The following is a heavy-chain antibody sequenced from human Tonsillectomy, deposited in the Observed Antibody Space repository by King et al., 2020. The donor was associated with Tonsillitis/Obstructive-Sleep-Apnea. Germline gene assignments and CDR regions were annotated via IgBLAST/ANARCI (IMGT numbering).Heavy chain of an antibody. CDR2: ISGSGDIT. Sequence: QLVQSGGGLVQPGGSLRLSCAASGFTFSNYAMTWVRQAPGKGLEWVSAISGSGDITYYADSVKGRFTISRDNSKNTLYLQMNSLRAEDTAVYYCAKELSGSSSSWYHFDYWGQGPLVTVSS. V-gene: IGHV3-23*04. CDR1: GFTFSNYA. D-gene: IGHD6-13*01. J-gene: IGHJ4*02. CDR3: AKELSGSSSSWYHFDY.